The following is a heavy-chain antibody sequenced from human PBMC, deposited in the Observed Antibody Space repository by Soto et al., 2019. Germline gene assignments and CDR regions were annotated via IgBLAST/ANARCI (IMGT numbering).Heavy chain of an antibody. CDR1: GGSISSSSYY. D-gene: IGHD6-13*01. CDR3: SIAAADHTTLT. CDR2: IYYSGST. Sequence: QLQLQESGPGLVKPSETLSLTCTVSGGSISSSSYYWGWIRQPPGKGLEWIGSIYYSGSTYYNPSLKRRVTISVDTSKNQFSLKLSSVTAADTAVYYCSIAAADHTTLTWGQGTLVTVSS. J-gene: IGHJ5*02. V-gene: IGHV4-39*01.